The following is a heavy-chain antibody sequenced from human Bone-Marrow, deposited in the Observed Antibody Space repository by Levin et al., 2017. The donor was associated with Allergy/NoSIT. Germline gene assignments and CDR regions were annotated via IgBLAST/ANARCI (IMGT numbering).Heavy chain of an antibody. CDR2: INAHSGGT. CDR1: GYTFTDYP. CDR3: ARDVGRDLKGFYGLDV. V-gene: IGHV1-2*02. Sequence: GESLKISCHASGYTFTDYPLHWVRQAPGQGLEWMGRINAHSGGTNYARNLQGRVTMTRDTSISTAYMELSRLRSDDTAVYYCARDVGRDLKGFYGLDVWGQGTTVTVSS. J-gene: IGHJ6*02.